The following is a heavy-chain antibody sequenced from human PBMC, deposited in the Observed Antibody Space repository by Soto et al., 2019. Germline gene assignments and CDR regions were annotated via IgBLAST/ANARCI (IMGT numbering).Heavy chain of an antibody. J-gene: IGHJ6*02. CDR3: ARDRLLGDYAYYYYYYGMDV. D-gene: IGHD4-17*01. Sequence: ASVKVSFKASGYTFTSYGISWLRQAPGQGLEWMGWISAYNGNTNYAQKLQGRVTMTTDTSTSTAYMELRSLRSDDTAVYYCARDRLLGDYAYYYYYYGMDVWGQGTTVTVSS. CDR2: ISAYNGNT. V-gene: IGHV1-18*01. CDR1: GYTFTSYG.